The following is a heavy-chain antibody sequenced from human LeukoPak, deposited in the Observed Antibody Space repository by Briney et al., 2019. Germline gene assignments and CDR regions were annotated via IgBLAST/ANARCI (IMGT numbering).Heavy chain of an antibody. CDR1: GGTFSSYA. Sequence: SVKVSCKASGGTFSSYAISWVRQAPGQGLEWMGGIIPIFGTANYAQKFQGRVTITADESTSTAYMELSSLRSEDTAVYYCAREVVGDYDILTGRPYYYGMDVRGQGTTVTVSS. J-gene: IGHJ6*02. V-gene: IGHV1-69*13. D-gene: IGHD3-9*01. CDR3: AREVVGDYDILTGRPYYYGMDV. CDR2: IIPIFGTA.